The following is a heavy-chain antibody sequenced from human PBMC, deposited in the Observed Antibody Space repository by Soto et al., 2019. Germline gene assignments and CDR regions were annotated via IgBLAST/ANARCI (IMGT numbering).Heavy chain of an antibody. CDR2: ISSSSSYI. Sequence: EVQLVESGGGLVKPGGSLRLSCAASGFTFSSYSMNWVRQAPGKGLEWVSSISSSSSYIYYADSVKGRFTISRDNAKNSLYLQMNSMSAEDTAVYYCATGGRRGYDLYYYYYMDVWGKGTTVTVSS. CDR1: GFTFSSYS. J-gene: IGHJ6*03. V-gene: IGHV3-21*01. D-gene: IGHD5-12*01. CDR3: ATGGRRGYDLYYYYYMDV.